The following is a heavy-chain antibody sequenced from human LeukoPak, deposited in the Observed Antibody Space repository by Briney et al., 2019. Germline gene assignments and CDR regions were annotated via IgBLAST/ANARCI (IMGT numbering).Heavy chain of an antibody. CDR1: GYSFTSYW. CDR2: IYLGDSDT. D-gene: IGHD1-26*01. V-gene: IGHV5-51*01. J-gene: IGHJ4*02. CDR3: ASHSGSNHGGFDY. Sequence: GESLKISCKGSGYSFTSYWIGWVRQMPGKGLEWMRIIYLGDSDTRYSPSFQGQVTISADKSISTAYLQWSSLKASDTAMYYCASHSGSNHGGFDYWGQGTLVTVSS.